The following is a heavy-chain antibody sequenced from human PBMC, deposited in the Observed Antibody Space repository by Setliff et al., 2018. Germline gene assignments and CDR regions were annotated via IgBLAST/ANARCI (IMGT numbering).Heavy chain of an antibody. J-gene: IGHJ4*02. CDR1: GYTFTRYA. CDR2: INTRTGNP. D-gene: IGHD1-1*01. CDR3: ARVGTGSLLDY. V-gene: IGHV7-4-1*02. Sequence: ASVTVSCKASGYTFTRYAMNWVRQAPGQGLEWMGYINTRTGNPMYAQGFTGRFVFSLDTSVSTAYPQISSLKAEDTALYYCARVGTGSLLDYWGQGTLVTVSS.